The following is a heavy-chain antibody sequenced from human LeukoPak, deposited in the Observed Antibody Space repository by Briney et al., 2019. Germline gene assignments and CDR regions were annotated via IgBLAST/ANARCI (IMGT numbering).Heavy chain of an antibody. J-gene: IGHJ6*02. CDR1: GGSISGSSYY. CDR3: ARLPRGYSYGYYYYYGMDV. Sequence: SETLSLTCTVSGGSISGSSYYWGRIRQPPGKGLEWIGSIYYSGSTYYNPSLKSRVTISVDTSKNQFSLKLSSVTAADTAVYYCARLPRGYSYGYYYYYGMDVWGQGTTVTASS. V-gene: IGHV4-39*01. D-gene: IGHD5-18*01. CDR2: IYYSGST.